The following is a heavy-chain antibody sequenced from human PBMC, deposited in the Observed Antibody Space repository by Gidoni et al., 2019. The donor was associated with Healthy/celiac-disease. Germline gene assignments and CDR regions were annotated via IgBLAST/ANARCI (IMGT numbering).Heavy chain of an antibody. V-gene: IGHV4-61*02. CDR3: ARELPARPGANWFDP. CDR2: IYTSGST. J-gene: IGHJ5*02. Sequence: QVQLQESGPGLVKPSQTLSLTCTGSGGSISSGSYYWRWIRQPAGKGLEWIGRIYTSGSTNYNPSLKSRVTISVDTSKNQFSLKLSSVTAADTAVYYCARELPARPGANWFDPWGQGTLVTVSS. CDR1: GGSISSGSYY. D-gene: IGHD6-6*01.